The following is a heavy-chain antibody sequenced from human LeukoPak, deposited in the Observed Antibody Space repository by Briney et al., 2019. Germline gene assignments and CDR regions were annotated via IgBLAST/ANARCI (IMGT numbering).Heavy chain of an antibody. J-gene: IGHJ4*02. D-gene: IGHD3-10*01. Sequence: SVKVSCRASGGTFSSYAISWVRQAPGQGLEWMGGIIPIFGTANYAQKFQGRVTITADKSTSTAYMELSSLRSEDTAVYYCATFREERYGSGYYFDCWGQGTLVTVSS. CDR3: ATFREERYGSGYYFDC. CDR1: GGTFSSYA. V-gene: IGHV1-69*06. CDR2: IIPIFGTA.